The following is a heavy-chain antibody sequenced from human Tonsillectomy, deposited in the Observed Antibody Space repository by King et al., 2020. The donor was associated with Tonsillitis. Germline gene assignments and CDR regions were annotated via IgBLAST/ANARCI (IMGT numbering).Heavy chain of an antibody. Sequence: ITLKESGPTLVKPTQTLTLTCTFSGFSLSTSGVGVGWIRQPPGKALEWRALIYWNDDKRYSPSLKSRLTITKDTSKNQVVLTMTKMDPVDTSTYYCAHRLGLGCTSTSCSSFDIWGEGTMVTVSS. V-gene: IGHV2-5*01. D-gene: IGHD2-2*01. CDR3: AHRLGLGCTSTSCSSFDI. CDR2: IYWNDDK. CDR1: GFSLSTSGVG. J-gene: IGHJ3*02.